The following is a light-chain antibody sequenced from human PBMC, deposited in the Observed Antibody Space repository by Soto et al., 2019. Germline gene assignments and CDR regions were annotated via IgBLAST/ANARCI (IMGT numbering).Light chain of an antibody. V-gene: IGKV3-20*01. Sequence: ETVLTQSPGTLSLSPGERATLSCRASQTIRSNYLAWYRQTPGQAPRLLIYGASNSATGIAARFSGSGSGTDFTLIISRLEPEDFALYYCQQYGSSPWTFGQGTKVEIK. CDR2: GAS. J-gene: IGKJ1*01. CDR1: QTIRSNY. CDR3: QQYGSSPWT.